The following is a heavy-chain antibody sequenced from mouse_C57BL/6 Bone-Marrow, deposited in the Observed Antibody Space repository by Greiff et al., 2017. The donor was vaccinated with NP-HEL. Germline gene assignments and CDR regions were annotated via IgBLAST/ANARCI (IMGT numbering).Heavy chain of an antibody. V-gene: IGHV10-3*01. J-gene: IGHJ3*01. CDR1: GFTFNTYA. CDR2: IRSKSSNYAT. Sequence: EVHLVESGGGLVQPKGSLKLSCAASGFTFNTYAMHWVRQAPGKGLEWVARIRSKSSNYATYYAESVKDRFTISRDDSHSMLYLQMNNLKTEDTAMYYCVRGPMDYGSSYDWFAYWGQGTLVTVSA. CDR3: VRGPMDYGSSYDWFAY. D-gene: IGHD1-1*01.